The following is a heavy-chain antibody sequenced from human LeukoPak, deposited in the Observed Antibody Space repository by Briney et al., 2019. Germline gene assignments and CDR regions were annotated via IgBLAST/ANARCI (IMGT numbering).Heavy chain of an antibody. V-gene: IGHV3-48*01. CDR3: ARDAAYYYGSGSYWVDY. CDR1: GFTFSSYS. D-gene: IGHD3-10*01. Sequence: GGSLRLXCAASGFTFSSYSMNWVRQAPGKGLEWVSYISSSSSTIYYADSMKGRFTISRDNAKNSLYLQMNSLRAEDTAVYHCARDAAYYYGSGSYWVDYWGQGTLVTVSS. CDR2: ISSSSSTI. J-gene: IGHJ4*02.